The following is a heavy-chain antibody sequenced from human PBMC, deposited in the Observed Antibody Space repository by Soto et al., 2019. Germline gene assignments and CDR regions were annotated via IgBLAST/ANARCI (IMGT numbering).Heavy chain of an antibody. CDR2: ISPLFGTT. CDR3: AKEDRAYHGIAAAGTLGWFDP. Sequence: QVQLVQSGAEVKKPGSSVKVSCKASGGTFSTYNINWVRQAPGQGLEWMGAISPLFGTTSYAQKFQGGVTITADGSTGTAYMELSSLRFEDTAVYYCAKEDRAYHGIAAAGTLGWFDPWGQGTLVTVSS. J-gene: IGHJ5*02. V-gene: IGHV1-69*01. D-gene: IGHD6-13*01. CDR1: GGTFSTYN.